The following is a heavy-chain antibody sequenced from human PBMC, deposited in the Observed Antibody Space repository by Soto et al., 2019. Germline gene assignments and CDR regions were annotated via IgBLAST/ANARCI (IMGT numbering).Heavy chain of an antibody. V-gene: IGHV4-59*01. CDR2: IYYSGST. D-gene: IGHD4-4*01. Sequence: QVQLQESGPGLVKPSETLSLTCTVSGGSISSYYWSWIRQPPGKGLEWIGYIYYSGSTNYNPSLKSRVTISVDTSKNQFSLKLSSVTAADTAVYYCARDQMTTVTTWGEYNWFDPWGQGTLVTVSS. CDR3: ARDQMTTVTTWGEYNWFDP. J-gene: IGHJ5*02. CDR1: GGSISSYY.